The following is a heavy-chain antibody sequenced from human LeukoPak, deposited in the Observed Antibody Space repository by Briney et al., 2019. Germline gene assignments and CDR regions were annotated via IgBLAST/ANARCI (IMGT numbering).Heavy chain of an antibody. Sequence: GGALRLSSAASGFTFCSYAMSRVRQAPGKGLEWGSAISGSGGSTYYADSVKGRFTTSRDNSQNTLYLQMNSLRAEDTAVYYCAKKSGGADYGRAFDIWGQGTMVTVSS. D-gene: IGHD4-17*01. CDR3: AKKSGGADYGRAFDI. J-gene: IGHJ3*02. CDR1: GFTFCSYA. V-gene: IGHV3-23*01. CDR2: ISGSGGST.